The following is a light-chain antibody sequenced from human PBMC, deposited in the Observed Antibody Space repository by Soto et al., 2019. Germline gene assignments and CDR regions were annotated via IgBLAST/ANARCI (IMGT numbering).Light chain of an antibody. Sequence: QSALTQPRSVSGSPGQSVTISCTGTSSDVGSHKYVSWYQQHPGKAPRLMMYDVTERPSGVPDRFSGSKSGNTASLTISGLQAEDEADYYCCSYVAMSFVFGTGTKLTVL. CDR2: DVT. J-gene: IGLJ1*01. V-gene: IGLV2-11*01. CDR1: SSDVGSHKY. CDR3: CSYVAMSFV.